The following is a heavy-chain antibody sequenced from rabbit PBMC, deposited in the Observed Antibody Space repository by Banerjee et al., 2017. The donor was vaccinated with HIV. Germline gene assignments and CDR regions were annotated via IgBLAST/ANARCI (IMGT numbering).Heavy chain of an antibody. CDR1: GFTLSSYW. V-gene: IGHV1S45*01. CDR3: ARGPGTIVYFNL. D-gene: IGHD3-1*01. CDR2: IGAGSSGTT. Sequence: QEQLVESGGGLVQPEGSLTLTCKASGFTLSSYWMWWVRQAPGKGLEWIACIGAGSSGTTYYASWAKGRFTISKTSSTTVTLQMTSLTAADTATYFCARGPGTIVYFNLWGPGTLVTVS. J-gene: IGHJ4*01.